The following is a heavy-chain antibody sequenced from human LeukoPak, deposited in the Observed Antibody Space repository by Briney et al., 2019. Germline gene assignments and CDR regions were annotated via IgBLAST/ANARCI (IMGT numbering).Heavy chain of an antibody. V-gene: IGHV3-74*03. J-gene: IGHJ6*02. CDR1: ESTFSKFW. Sequence: GGSLRLSCAASESTFSKFWMHWVRQAPGKGLVWVSGINRDGSTTTYADSVKGRFTVSRDNAKNTLYLQMNSLRAEDTAVYYCARDNYYGMDVWGQGTTVTVSS. CDR2: INRDGSTT. CDR3: ARDNYYGMDV.